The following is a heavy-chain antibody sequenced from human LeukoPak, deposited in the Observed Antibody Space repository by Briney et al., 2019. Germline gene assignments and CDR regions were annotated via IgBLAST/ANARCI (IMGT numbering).Heavy chain of an antibody. CDR1: GFTFSSYG. J-gene: IGHJ6*03. V-gene: IGHV3-30*02. D-gene: IGHD2/OR15-2a*01. Sequence: GGSLRLSCAASGFTFSSYGMHWVRQAPGKGLEWVAFIRYDGSNKYYADSVKGRFTISRDDSRNTVFLQMNSLTAEDTAVYYCAKGSFYCTSSTCPQYYYYMDVWGKGTTVIVSS. CDR2: IRYDGSNK. CDR3: AKGSFYCTSSTCPQYYYYMDV.